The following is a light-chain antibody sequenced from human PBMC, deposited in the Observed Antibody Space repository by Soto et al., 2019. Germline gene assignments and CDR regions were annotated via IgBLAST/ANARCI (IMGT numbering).Light chain of an antibody. J-gene: IGKJ1*01. Sequence: VLTQSPGTLSLSPGEGATLSCRASQSVSSSYLAWYQQKPGQAPRLLIYGASSRATGIPDRFSGSGSGTDFTLTISRLEPEDFAVYYCQQYGSSPGTFGQGTKVDIK. CDR3: QQYGSSPGT. CDR2: GAS. V-gene: IGKV3-20*01. CDR1: QSVSSSY.